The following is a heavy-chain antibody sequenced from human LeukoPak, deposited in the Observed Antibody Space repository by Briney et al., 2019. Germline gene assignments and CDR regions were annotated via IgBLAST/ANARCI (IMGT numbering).Heavy chain of an antibody. V-gene: IGHV1-46*01. CDR1: GYSFTSNY. D-gene: IGHD3-10*01. J-gene: IGHJ5*02. CDR3: ASGRPGGELSKIFGWFDP. CDR2: INPGGGST. Sequence: ASVKVSCKASGYSFTSNYIHWVRQAPGQGLEWMGIINPGGGSTSYAQKFQGRVTMTRDTSTSTVYMELSSLRSEDTAVYYCASGRPGGELSKIFGWFDPWGQGTLVTVSS.